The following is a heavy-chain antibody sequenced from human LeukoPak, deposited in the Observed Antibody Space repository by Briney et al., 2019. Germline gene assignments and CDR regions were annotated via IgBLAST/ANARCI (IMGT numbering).Heavy chain of an antibody. D-gene: IGHD2-2*01. CDR2: FDPEDGET. CDR1: GYTLTELS. CDR3: ATPDIVVVPAATALDY. V-gene: IGHV1-24*01. Sequence: ASVKDSCKVSGYTLTELSMHWVRQAPGKGLEWMGGFDPEDGETIYAQKFEGRVTMTEDTSTDTAYMELSSLRSEDTAVYYCATPDIVVVPAATALDYWGQGTLVTVSS. J-gene: IGHJ4*02.